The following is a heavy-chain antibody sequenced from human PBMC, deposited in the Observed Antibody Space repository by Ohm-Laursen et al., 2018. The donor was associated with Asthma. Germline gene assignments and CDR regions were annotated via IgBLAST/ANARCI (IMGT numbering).Heavy chain of an antibody. CDR2: IDGSGGRT. CDR1: GFTFNKHH. V-gene: IGHV3-23*01. CDR3: AKDSSEVVAADEY. D-gene: IGHD2-15*01. Sequence: SLRLSCAASGFTFNKHHMTWVRQAPGKGLEWVSAIDGSGGRTYYADSVKGRFTISRDNPRNTLYLQMNSLRAEDTAVYYCAKDSSEVVAADEYWGQETLVTVSS. J-gene: IGHJ4*02.